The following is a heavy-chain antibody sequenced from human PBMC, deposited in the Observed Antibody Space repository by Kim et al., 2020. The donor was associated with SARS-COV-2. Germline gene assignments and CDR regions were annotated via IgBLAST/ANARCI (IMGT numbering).Heavy chain of an antibody. J-gene: IGHJ4*02. D-gene: IGHD3-10*01. V-gene: IGHV4-34*01. CDR3: ARGRWFGELLSHMYYFDY. CDR1: GGSFSGYY. Sequence: SETLSLTCAVYGGSFSGYYWSWIRQPPGKGLEWIGEINHSGSTNYNPSLKSRVTISVDTSKNQFSLKLSSVTAADTAVYYCARGRWFGELLSHMYYFDYWGQGTLVTVSS. CDR2: INHSGST.